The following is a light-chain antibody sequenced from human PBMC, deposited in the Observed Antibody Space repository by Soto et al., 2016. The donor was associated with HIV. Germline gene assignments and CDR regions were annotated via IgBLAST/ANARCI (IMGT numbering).Light chain of an antibody. CDR3: QTWDSNTGV. Sequence: SYELSQPPSMSVSPGQTASITSSGDKLGDKYVCWYQQKPGQSPVLVIYQDTKRPSGIPERFSGSTSGNTATLTISGTQAMDEADYYCQTWDSNTGVFGGGTKLTVL. CDR1: KLGDKY. V-gene: IGLV3-1*01. J-gene: IGLJ3*02. CDR2: QDT.